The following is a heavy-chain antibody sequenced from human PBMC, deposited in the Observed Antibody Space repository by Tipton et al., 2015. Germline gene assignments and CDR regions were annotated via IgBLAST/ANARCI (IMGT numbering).Heavy chain of an antibody. Sequence: QSGAEVKKPGSSVRVSCKTSEGSISNFAIVWVRQAPGHGLGWVGGLIPVFETAKYAQDFKDRVTITVDESTRTAYMELRRLRSDDTALYYCARGGRHVVNFMGGIFFRSWGQGTLVTVSS. CDR2: LIPVFETA. V-gene: IGHV1-69*01. D-gene: IGHD3-16*01. CDR3: ARGGRHVVNFMGGIFFRS. CDR1: EGSISNFA. J-gene: IGHJ5*02.